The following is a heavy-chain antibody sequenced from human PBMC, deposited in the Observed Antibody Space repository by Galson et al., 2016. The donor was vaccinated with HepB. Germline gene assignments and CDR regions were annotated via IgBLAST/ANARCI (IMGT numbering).Heavy chain of an antibody. J-gene: IGHJ4*02. V-gene: IGHV3-23*01. CDR3: VGRGYNYGIQIN. Sequence: SLRLSCAATGFTLRTYAMSWVRQGPGKGLEWVSGITGVDADTYYADAVKGRFTISRDNAKNTVYLQMNSLGVEDTAVYFCVGRGYNYGIQINWGQGTLVTVSS. D-gene: IGHD5-18*01. CDR1: GFTLRTYA. CDR2: ITGVDADT.